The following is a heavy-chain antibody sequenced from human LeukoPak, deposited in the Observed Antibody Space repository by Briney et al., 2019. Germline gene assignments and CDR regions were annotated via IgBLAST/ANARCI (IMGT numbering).Heavy chain of an antibody. CDR1: GYSISSGYY. Sequence: SETLSLTCTVSGYSISSGYYWGWIRQPPGKGLEWIGSIYHSGSTYYNPSLKSRVTISVDTSKNQFSLKLSSVTAADTAVYYCARDGNPTTMVRGVIATHYWGQGTLVTVSS. CDR3: ARDGNPTTMVRGVIATHY. J-gene: IGHJ4*02. CDR2: IYHSGST. V-gene: IGHV4-38-2*02. D-gene: IGHD3-10*01.